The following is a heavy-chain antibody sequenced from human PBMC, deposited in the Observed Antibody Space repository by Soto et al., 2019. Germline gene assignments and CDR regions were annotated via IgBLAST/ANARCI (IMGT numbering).Heavy chain of an antibody. Sequence: ASVKVSCKASGYTFSGYYMHCVRQAPGQGLEWMGWINPNSGGTNYAQKFQGRVTMTRDTSISTAYMELSSLRSDDTAVYYCARDVVEYWGQGTLVTVSS. CDR3: ARDVVEY. CDR1: GYTFSGYY. CDR2: INPNSGGT. V-gene: IGHV1-2*02. J-gene: IGHJ4*02.